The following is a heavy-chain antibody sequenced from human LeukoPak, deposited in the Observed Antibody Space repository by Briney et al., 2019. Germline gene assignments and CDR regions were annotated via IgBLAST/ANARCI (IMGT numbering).Heavy chain of an antibody. J-gene: IGHJ4*02. CDR1: GFTLRFYW. CDR3: APTPVAVYYFDY. V-gene: IGHV3-7*01. CDR2: IKQDGSET. D-gene: IGHD6-19*01. Sequence: GGSLRLSCSASGFTLRFYWMTWVRQAPGKGLEWVASIKQDGSETFFVDSVKGRFTISRDNAKNSLYLQMNSLRPEDTAVYYCAPTPVAVYYFDYWGQGTLVTVSS.